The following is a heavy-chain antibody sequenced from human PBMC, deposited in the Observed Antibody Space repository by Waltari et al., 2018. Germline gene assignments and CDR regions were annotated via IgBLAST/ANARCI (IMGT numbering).Heavy chain of an antibody. Sequence: DVQLSQSGAEVKKPEEALRLYCEGPGYSLTRHWASWVRQMPGKGLEGVGRINPSDSFRNYGPAFEGHVTISVDQSLRTAYLQWDSLKASDTAIYYCVRHRTTYPLEIDYWGQGTLVTVSS. CDR3: VRHRTTYPLEIDY. J-gene: IGHJ4*02. D-gene: IGHD2-2*01. V-gene: IGHV5-10-1*01. CDR1: GYSLTRHW. CDR2: INPSDSFR.